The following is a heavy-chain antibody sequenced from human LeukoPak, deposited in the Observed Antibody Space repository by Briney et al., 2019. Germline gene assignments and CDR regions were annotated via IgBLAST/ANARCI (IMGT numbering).Heavy chain of an antibody. J-gene: IGHJ4*02. CDR3: ARAASIAVAADY. CDR1: GYTFTSYG. D-gene: IGHD6-19*01. CDR2: ISAYNGNT. Sequence: ASVKVSCKASGYTFTSYGINWVRQAPGQGLEWMGCISAYNGNTNYAQKIQGRVTMTADTSTSTAYMELRSLRSDDTAVYYCARAASIAVAADYWGQGILVTVSS. V-gene: IGHV1-18*01.